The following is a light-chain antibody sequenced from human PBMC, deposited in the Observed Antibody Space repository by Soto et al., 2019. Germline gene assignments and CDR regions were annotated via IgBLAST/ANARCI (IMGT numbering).Light chain of an antibody. V-gene: IGKV3-15*01. CDR3: QHYDNWPLT. J-gene: IGKJ4*01. Sequence: EIVMTQSPATLSVSPGERATLSCRASQSISSHLAWYQQKPGQSPRLLIYDASTRASGIPARFSGSGSGTEFTLILSSLQSEDFAVYYCQHYDNWPLTFGGGTKVEIK. CDR1: QSISSH. CDR2: DAS.